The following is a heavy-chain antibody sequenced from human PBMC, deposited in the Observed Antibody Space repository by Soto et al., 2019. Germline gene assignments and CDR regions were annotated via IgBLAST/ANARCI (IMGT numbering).Heavy chain of an antibody. Sequence: EVQLVESGGGLVQPGGSLRLSCAASGFTFSIYWMNWVRQAPGKGLEWVANIKEDGSEAYYVDSVKGRFTISRDNAKNSLYLDMNSLRGEDTAVYYCARDWGAPGRGSALGYYYHFGMDVWGQGTTVTVPS. V-gene: IGHV3-7*05. CDR3: ARDWGAPGRGSALGYYYHFGMDV. CDR2: IKEDGSEA. D-gene: IGHD3-16*01. CDR1: GFTFSIYW. J-gene: IGHJ6*02.